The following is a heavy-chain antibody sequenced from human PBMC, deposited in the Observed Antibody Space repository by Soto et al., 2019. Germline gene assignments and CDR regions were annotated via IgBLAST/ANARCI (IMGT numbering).Heavy chain of an antibody. J-gene: IGHJ3*02. CDR2: IYYSGST. Sequence: PSETLSLTCTVPGSSISSYYWSWIRQPPGKGLEWIGYIYYSGSTNYNPSLKSRVTISVDTSKNQFSLKLSSVTAADTAVYYCVRRYGAAFDIWGQGTMVT. V-gene: IGHV4-59*01. CDR1: GSSISSYY. CDR3: VRRYGAAFDI. D-gene: IGHD1-26*01.